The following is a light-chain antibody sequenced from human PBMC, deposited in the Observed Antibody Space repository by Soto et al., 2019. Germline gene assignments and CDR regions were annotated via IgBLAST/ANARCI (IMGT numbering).Light chain of an antibody. V-gene: IGLV2-14*01. CDR2: EVT. CDR1: SNDVGAYNY. J-gene: IGLJ2*01. Sequence: QSALTQPASMSGSPGQSITISCAGTSNDVGAYNYVSWYQHHPGQAPKLMIYEVTIRPSGVSPRFSGSKSANTASLTISGLQAEDEADYYFYSYTTTNTLLFGGGTKLTVL. CDR3: YSYTTTNTLL.